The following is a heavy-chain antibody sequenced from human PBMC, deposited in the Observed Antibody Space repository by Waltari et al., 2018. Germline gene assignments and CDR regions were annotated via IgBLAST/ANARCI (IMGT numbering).Heavy chain of an antibody. J-gene: IGHJ5*02. V-gene: IGHV4-38-2*01. D-gene: IGHD2-21*02. CDR2: TYHRGSA. CDR1: GFPIGSEYY. Sequence: QVQLQESGPRLVKPSETLSLPCSVSGFPIGSEYYWAWVRQSPGEGLVWIGSTYHRGSADYNPSLKGRVTISVDTSKNQFSLKLTSVTVADSGVYYCARLSPYTSSGDFFDPWGQGALVTVSS. CDR3: ARLSPYTSSGDFFDP.